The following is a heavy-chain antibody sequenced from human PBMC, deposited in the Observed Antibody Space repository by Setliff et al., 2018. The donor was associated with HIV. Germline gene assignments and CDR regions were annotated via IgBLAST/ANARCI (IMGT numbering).Heavy chain of an antibody. CDR1: GFSFDDYG. J-gene: IGHJ2*01. V-gene: IGHV3-20*04. Sequence: CAASGFSFDDYGMSWVRQAPGKGLEWVSGINWNGDSTTYADSVKGRFTISRDNAKNTLYLQMNSLRAEDTAVYYCTRDYRNLGFDLWGRGSLVTVSS. D-gene: IGHD4-4*01. CDR2: INWNGDST. CDR3: TRDYRNLGFDL.